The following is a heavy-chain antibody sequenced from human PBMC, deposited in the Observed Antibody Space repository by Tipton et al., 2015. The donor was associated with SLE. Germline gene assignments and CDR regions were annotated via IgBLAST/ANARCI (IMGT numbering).Heavy chain of an antibody. CDR3: ARGAPGGSY. J-gene: IGHJ4*02. V-gene: IGHV1-18*01. CDR2: INRYNGNT. D-gene: IGHD2-2*01. CDR1: GYTFNTYR. Sequence: QSGPEVKKPGASVKVSCKASGYTFNTYRISWVRQAPGQGLEWMGWINRYNGNTNYTQQFQGRVTMSTDTSTSTAYLELRSLRPDDTAVCFCARGAPGGSYWGQGTMVTVSS.